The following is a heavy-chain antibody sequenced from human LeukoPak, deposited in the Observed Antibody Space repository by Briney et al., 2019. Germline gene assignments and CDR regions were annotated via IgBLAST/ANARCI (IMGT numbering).Heavy chain of an antibody. CDR1: GFTFSSYA. CDR2: VGRSGVDT. CDR3: VKHSGGVYGNSDS. Sequence: GGSPRLSCVASGFTFSSYAVSWFRQAPGKGLEWVSTVGRSGVDTYYADSVRGRFTISKDSSKNTLQMNSLSAEDTAIYYCVKHSGGVYGNSDSWGQGILVTVSS. V-gene: IGHV3-23*01. D-gene: IGHD1-1*01. J-gene: IGHJ4*02.